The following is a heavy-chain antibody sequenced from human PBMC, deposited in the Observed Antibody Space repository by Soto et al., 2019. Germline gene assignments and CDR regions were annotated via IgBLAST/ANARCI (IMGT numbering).Heavy chain of an antibody. CDR2: ISWDGDQ. D-gene: IGHD3-9*01. Sequence: ITLKESGPTLVKPTQTLTLTCTFSGFSLNTRGVGVGWILQPPGKALEWLALISWDGDQRYSPSLKSRLNNTNDTYEYQWVLPMTNMDPVDTATYYCSHRRGDLLTCHDYFDYWGQGTMVPVSS. CDR3: SHRRGDLLTCHDYFDY. CDR1: GFSLNTRGVG. J-gene: IGHJ4*02. V-gene: IGHV2-5*02.